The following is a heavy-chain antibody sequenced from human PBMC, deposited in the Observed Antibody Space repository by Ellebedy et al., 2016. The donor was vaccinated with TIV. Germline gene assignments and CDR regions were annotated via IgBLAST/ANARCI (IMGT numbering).Heavy chain of an antibody. J-gene: IGHJ5*02. V-gene: IGHV3-7*03. CDR3: VTNQSSLSP. CDR1: GFTFTSHS. Sequence: PGGSLRLSCIVSGFTFTSHSMTWARQAPGKGLAWVTSINHDGSEKNYVDSVKGRFPISRDNAKNSLFLQMNNLRAEATAVNYFVTNQSSLSPWGQGTLVTVSS. CDR2: INHDGSEK.